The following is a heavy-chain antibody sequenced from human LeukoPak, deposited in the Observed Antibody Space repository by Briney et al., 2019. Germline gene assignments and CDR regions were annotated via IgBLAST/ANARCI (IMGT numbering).Heavy chain of an antibody. J-gene: IGHJ4*02. CDR3: ARAEAVEMATITPCFDY. CDR2: ISSSTSYI. V-gene: IGHV3-21*01. Sequence: GGSLRLSCAASGFTFSTYSMNWVRQAPGKGLEWVSSISSSTSYIYYADSVKGRFTISRDNAKNSLYLQMNSLRAEDTAVYYCARAEAVEMATITPCFDYWGQGTLVTVSS. CDR1: GFTFSTYS. D-gene: IGHD5-24*01.